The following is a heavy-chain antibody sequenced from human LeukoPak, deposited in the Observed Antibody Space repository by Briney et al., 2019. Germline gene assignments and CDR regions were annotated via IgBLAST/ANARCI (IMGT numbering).Heavy chain of an antibody. CDR3: AGAMGGTYYYDSTWFDP. D-gene: IGHD3-22*01. CDR2: INWNGGST. Sequence: GGSLRLSCAASGFTFDDYGMSWVRQAPGKGLEWVSGINWNGGSTGYADSVKGRFTISRDNSKNTLYLQMNSLRAEDTAVYYCAGAMGGTYYYDSTWFDPWGQGTLVTVSS. J-gene: IGHJ5*02. CDR1: GFTFDDYG. V-gene: IGHV3-20*04.